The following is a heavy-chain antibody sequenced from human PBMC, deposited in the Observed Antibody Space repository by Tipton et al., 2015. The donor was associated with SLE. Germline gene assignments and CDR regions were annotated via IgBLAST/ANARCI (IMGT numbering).Heavy chain of an antibody. V-gene: IGHV4-59*01. CDR3: AGYARGYSGYEGFDY. J-gene: IGHJ4*02. CDR2: IYYSGST. Sequence: TLSLTCTVSGGSISSYYWSWIRQPPGKGLEWIGYIYYSGSTNYNPSLKSRVTISVDTSKNQFSLKLSSVTAADTAVYYCAGYARGYSGYEGFDYWGQGTLVTVSS. CDR1: GGSISSYY. D-gene: IGHD5-12*01.